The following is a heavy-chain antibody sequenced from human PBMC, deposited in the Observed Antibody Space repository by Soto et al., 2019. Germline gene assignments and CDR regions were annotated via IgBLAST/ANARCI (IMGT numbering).Heavy chain of an antibody. Sequence: QVQLVESGGGVVQPGRSLRLSCAASGFTFSTYGMHWVRQAPGMGLEWVAVIWYDGSHKDYADSVKGRFTISRDNFKNTRYLQMNSLRVEDTAVYYCARAVGPFDYWGQGTLVTVSS. D-gene: IGHD1-26*01. CDR1: GFTFSTYG. CDR3: ARAVGPFDY. V-gene: IGHV3-33*01. J-gene: IGHJ4*02. CDR2: IWYDGSHK.